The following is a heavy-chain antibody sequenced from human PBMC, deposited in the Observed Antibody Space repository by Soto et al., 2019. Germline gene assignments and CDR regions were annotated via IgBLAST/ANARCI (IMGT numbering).Heavy chain of an antibody. CDR3: GRYSSNSWWGGFDP. V-gene: IGHV3-30*03. CDR1: GFTFSTYA. CDR2: ISHDGSNK. J-gene: IGHJ5*02. D-gene: IGHD6-13*01. Sequence: QVQLVESGGGVVQPGRSLRLSCAASGFTFSTYAMHWVRQAPGKGLEWVAVISHDGSNKYYVDSVKGRFTISRDNSKNTLYLQMNSLRPEDTAVYYCGRYSSNSWWGGFDPWGPGTLVTVSS.